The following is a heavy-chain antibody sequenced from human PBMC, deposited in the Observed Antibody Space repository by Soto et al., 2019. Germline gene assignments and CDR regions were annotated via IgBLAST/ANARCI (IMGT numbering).Heavy chain of an antibody. CDR3: ARDGMGGSFWSGSHFPDAFDI. Sequence: SESLSLTCTVSGGSICSGGYYWSWIRQHPGKGLEWIGYIYYSGSTYYNPSLKSRVTISVDTSKNQFSLKLSSVTAADTAVYYCARDGMGGSFWSGSHFPDAFDIWGQGTMVTVSS. J-gene: IGHJ3*02. CDR2: IYYSGST. V-gene: IGHV4-31*03. D-gene: IGHD3-3*01. CDR1: GGSICSGGYY.